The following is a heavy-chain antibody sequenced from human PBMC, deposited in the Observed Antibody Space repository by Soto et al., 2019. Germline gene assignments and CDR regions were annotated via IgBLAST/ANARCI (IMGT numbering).Heavy chain of an antibody. V-gene: IGHV3-23*01. CDR2: ISGSGGST. CDR1: GFTFSSYA. D-gene: IGHD2-8*01. CDR3: AKDSDCTNGVCFYYIDY. Sequence: GGSLRLSCAASGFTFSSYAMSWVRQAPGKGLEWVSAISGSGGSTYYADSVKGRFTISRDNSKNTLYLQMNSLRAEDTAVYYCAKDSDCTNGVCFYYIDYWGQGTLVTVSS. J-gene: IGHJ4*02.